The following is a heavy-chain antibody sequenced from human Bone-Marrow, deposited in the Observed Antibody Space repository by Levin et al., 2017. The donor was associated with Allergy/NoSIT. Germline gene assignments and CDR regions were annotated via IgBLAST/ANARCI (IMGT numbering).Heavy chain of an antibody. CDR1: GFDFSYYA. CDR3: AKANYDTSGYRDWYIDL. V-gene: IGHV3-23*01. Sequence: GESLKISCAAAGFDFSYYAMSWVRQAPGAGLEWVSGISSRGGSTYYADSVKGRFTISRDNSKNTLYLQVDSLRAEDTAIYYCAKANYDTSGYRDWYIDLWGRGTLVTVSS. D-gene: IGHD3-22*01. CDR2: ISSRGGST. J-gene: IGHJ2*01.